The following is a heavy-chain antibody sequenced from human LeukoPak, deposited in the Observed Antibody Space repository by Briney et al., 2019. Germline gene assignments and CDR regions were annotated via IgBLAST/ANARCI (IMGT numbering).Heavy chain of an antibody. D-gene: IGHD4-17*01. CDR3: TTDKETVDAFDI. J-gene: IGHJ3*02. CDR2: IRSKAYGGTT. V-gene: IGHV3-49*03. CDR1: GFTFGDYA. Sequence: GGSLRLSCTASGFTFGDYAMSWFRQAPGKGLEWVGFIRSKAYGGTTEYAASVKGGFTISRDDSKSIAYLQMNSLKTEDTAVYYCTTDKETVDAFDIWGQGTMVTVSS.